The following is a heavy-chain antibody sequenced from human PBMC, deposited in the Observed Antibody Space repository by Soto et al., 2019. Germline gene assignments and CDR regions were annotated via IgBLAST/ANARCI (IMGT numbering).Heavy chain of an antibody. D-gene: IGHD3-10*01. CDR2: ITPMIGTT. V-gene: IGHV1-69*01. Sequence: QVHLVQSGAEVKKPGSSVRVSCRASGGTFYTYAFTWVRQAPGQGLEWMGGITPMIGTTKYAQNFHGRVTFSADESASTAYRELSNLTSDDTAVYYCARDVSVMTSVFGFWGQGTLITVSS. CDR3: ARDVSVMTSVFGF. J-gene: IGHJ4*02. CDR1: GGTFYTYA.